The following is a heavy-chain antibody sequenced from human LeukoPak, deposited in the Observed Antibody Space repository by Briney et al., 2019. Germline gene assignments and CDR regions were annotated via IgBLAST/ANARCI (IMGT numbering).Heavy chain of an antibody. CDR1: GFTFSGHY. CDR2: INTNSGGT. D-gene: IGHD2-21*02. V-gene: IGHV1-2*02. Sequence: ASVKVSCKDSGFTFSGHYIHWVRQAPGQGLEWVGYINTNSGGTSSPQKFQGRLTMTTDTSISAVYKELSSLTSDDTAMYYCVREGNELLSKNFDYWGQGTLVTVSS. J-gene: IGHJ4*02. CDR3: VREGNELLSKNFDY.